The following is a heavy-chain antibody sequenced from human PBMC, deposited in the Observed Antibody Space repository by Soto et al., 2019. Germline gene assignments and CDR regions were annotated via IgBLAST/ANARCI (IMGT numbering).Heavy chain of an antibody. J-gene: IGHJ5*02. Sequence: SETLSLTWTLSGGSISIGGYYWSCIRQHAGKGLEWIGYIYYSGSTYYNPSLKSRVTISVDTSKNQCSLKLSSVTAADTAVYYCAREPFKYYDILTGYSNWFDPWGQGTLVTVSS. CDR3: AREPFKYYDILTGYSNWFDP. CDR1: GGSISIGGYY. D-gene: IGHD3-9*01. V-gene: IGHV4-31*02. CDR2: IYYSGST.